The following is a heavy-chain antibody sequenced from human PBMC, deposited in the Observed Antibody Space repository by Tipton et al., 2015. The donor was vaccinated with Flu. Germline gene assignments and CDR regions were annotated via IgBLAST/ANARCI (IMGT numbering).Heavy chain of an antibody. V-gene: IGHV3-66*02. CDR3: AKVNWASYYFDY. CDR2: IYSGGLT. J-gene: IGHJ4*02. Sequence: GSLRLSCAASGLTVSDNYMTWVRQAPGKGLEWVSVIYSGGLTYYADSVKGRFTISRDNSKNILFLQMNSLRPVDTAVYFCAKVNWASYYFDYWGQGALVSVSS. CDR1: GLTVSDNY. D-gene: IGHD7-27*01.